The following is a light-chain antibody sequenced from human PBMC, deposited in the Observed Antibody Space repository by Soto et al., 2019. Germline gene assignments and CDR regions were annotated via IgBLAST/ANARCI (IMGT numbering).Light chain of an antibody. J-gene: IGLJ2*01. CDR1: SSDVGGYNY. CDR3: ASFTRSVTVV. V-gene: IGLV2-14*03. Sequence: QSALTQPASVSGSPGQSITISCAGTSSDVGGYNYVSWYQQHPGKVPRLIISDVNKWPSGVSDRFSGSKSGNTASLTISGLQAEDEADYYCASFTRSVTVVFGGGTKLTVL. CDR2: DVN.